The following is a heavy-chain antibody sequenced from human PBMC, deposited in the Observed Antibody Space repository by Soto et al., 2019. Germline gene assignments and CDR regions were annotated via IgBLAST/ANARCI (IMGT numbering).Heavy chain of an antibody. Sequence: QVQLVQSGAEVKKPGASVKVSCKASGYSFTSYAMHWVRQAPGQRLEWMGWINVGNGNTKYSQKFQGRVTITRDTSASTAYMELSSLRSEDTAVYYCARSIVVLTAADYWGQGTLVTVSS. CDR2: INVGNGNT. D-gene: IGHD2-21*02. V-gene: IGHV1-3*01. J-gene: IGHJ4*02. CDR3: ARSIVVLTAADY. CDR1: GYSFTSYA.